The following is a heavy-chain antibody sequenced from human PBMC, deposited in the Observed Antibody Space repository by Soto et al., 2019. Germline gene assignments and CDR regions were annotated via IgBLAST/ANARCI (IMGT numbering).Heavy chain of an antibody. CDR1: GFSFGTFV. J-gene: IGHJ4*02. CDR3: AKNGQWLATPPEA. CDR2: ITDSGYTA. D-gene: IGHD6-19*01. Sequence: EMQLLESGGASVQPGGSLRLSCAASGFSFGTFVMTWFRQAPGGGLEWVASITDSGYTASYAETVEGRFTVSRDSSKNKLHLQMNDLRAEDTATYYCAKNGQWLATPPEAWGQGTLVTVSS. V-gene: IGHV3-23*01.